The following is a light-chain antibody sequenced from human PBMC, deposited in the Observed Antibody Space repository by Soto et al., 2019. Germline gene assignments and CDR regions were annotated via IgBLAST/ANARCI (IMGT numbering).Light chain of an antibody. J-gene: IGKJ1*01. V-gene: IGKV1-5*03. CDR3: QQYRSYWT. CDR2: KAS. CDR1: QSISSW. Sequence: DIQMTQSPSTLSASVGDRVTITCRASQSISSWLAWYQQRPGKAPKVLIYKASILESGVPPRFSGSGSGTEFTLTISSLQPDDSATYYCQQYRSYWTFGQGTKVEIK.